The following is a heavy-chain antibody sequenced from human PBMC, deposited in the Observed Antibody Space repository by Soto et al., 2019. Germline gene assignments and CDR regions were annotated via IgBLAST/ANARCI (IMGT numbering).Heavy chain of an antibody. Sequence: QVQLVQSGAEVKKPGASVKVSCKASGYTFTSYGISWVRQAPGQGLEWMGWISAYNGNTNYAQKLQGRVTMTTDTPTSKAYRELRSLGSDDTAVYYWARVFPFRGSYVKDYWGQETLVTVPS. CDR2: ISAYNGNT. D-gene: IGHD1-26*01. CDR3: ARVFPFRGSYVKDY. V-gene: IGHV1-18*01. CDR1: GYTFTSYG. J-gene: IGHJ4*02.